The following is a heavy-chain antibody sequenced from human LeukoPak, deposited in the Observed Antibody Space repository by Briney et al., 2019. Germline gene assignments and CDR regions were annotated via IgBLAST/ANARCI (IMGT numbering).Heavy chain of an antibody. Sequence: ASVKVSCKASGYTFTGYYMHWVRQAPGQGLEWMGWINPNSGGTNYAQKFQGRVTMTRDTSISTAYMELSRLRSDDTAVYYCAKDAASIAARDAFDIWGQGTMVTVSS. D-gene: IGHD6-6*01. CDR3: AKDAASIAARDAFDI. CDR2: INPNSGGT. V-gene: IGHV1-2*02. CDR1: GYTFTGYY. J-gene: IGHJ3*02.